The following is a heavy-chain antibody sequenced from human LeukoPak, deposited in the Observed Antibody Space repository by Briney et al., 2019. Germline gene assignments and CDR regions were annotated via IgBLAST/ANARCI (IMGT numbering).Heavy chain of an antibody. CDR1: GFTFTIYA. J-gene: IGHJ4*02. D-gene: IGHD4-17*01. CDR2: IGAADGVA. V-gene: IGHV3-23*01. Sequence: PGGSLRLSCSVSGFTFTIYAMSWVRQAPGKGLEWVSAIGAADGVALYADSVKGRFTISRDTSNNTLYLQMNSLRVEDTALYYCAKLGYGDYERTFDYWGQGTLVTVSS. CDR3: AKLGYGDYERTFDY.